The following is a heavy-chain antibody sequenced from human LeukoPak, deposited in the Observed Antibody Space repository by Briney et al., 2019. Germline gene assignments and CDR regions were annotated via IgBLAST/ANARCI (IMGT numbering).Heavy chain of an antibody. J-gene: IGHJ4*02. CDR1: GFTFSSYA. CDR3: ARDNRGYYDFWSGQFDY. V-gene: IGHV3-7*01. CDR2: IKQDGSEK. D-gene: IGHD3-3*01. Sequence: PGGSLRLSCAASGFTFSSYARSWVRQAPGKGLEWVANIKQDGSEKYYVDSVKGRFTISRDNAKNSLYLQMNSLRAEDTAVYYCARDNRGYYDFWSGQFDYWGQGTLVTVSS.